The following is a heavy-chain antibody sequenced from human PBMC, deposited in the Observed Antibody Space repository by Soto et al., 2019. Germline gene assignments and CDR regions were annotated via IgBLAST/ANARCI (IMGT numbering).Heavy chain of an antibody. Sequence: GASVKVSCKASGYTFTSYGISWVRQAPGQGLEWMGWISAYNGNTNYAQKLQGRVTMTTDTSTSTAYMELRSLRSDDTAVYYCAREQDCTNGVCRNYYYYYYGMDVWGQGTTVTVSS. CDR2: ISAYNGNT. J-gene: IGHJ6*02. CDR1: GYTFTSYG. D-gene: IGHD2-8*01. V-gene: IGHV1-18*01. CDR3: AREQDCTNGVCRNYYYYYYGMDV.